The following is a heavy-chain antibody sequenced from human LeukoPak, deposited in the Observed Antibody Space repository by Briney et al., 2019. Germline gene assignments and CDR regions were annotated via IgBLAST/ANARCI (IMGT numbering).Heavy chain of an antibody. CDR3: ARGAQLTDY. J-gene: IGHJ4*02. CDR2: IGPDGGTT. D-gene: IGHD6-13*01. CDR1: GFTFYTYG. V-gene: IGHV3-64*01. Sequence: GGSLRLSCAASGFTFYTYGMHWVRQPPPKGLEYVSGIGPDGGTTYYAKSVKGRFTISRDNSKSMVYLQMGSLTADDMAVYYCARGAQLTDYWGQGTLVTVSS.